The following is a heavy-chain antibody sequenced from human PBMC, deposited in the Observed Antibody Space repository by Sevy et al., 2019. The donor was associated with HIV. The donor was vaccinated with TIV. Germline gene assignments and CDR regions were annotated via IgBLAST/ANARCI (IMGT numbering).Heavy chain of an antibody. D-gene: IGHD6-13*01. CDR3: ARPSPRIAAAASAFYDN. J-gene: IGHJ4*02. Sequence: WGSLRLSCVVSGYSFSSYAISWVRQAPGKGLEWVSTINGRGGSTYYADSVKGRFTISRDNPKNTLLLQMINLRVDDTAIYYCARPSPRIAAAASAFYDNWGQGTLVTVSS. V-gene: IGHV3-23*01. CDR1: GYSFSSYA. CDR2: INGRGGST.